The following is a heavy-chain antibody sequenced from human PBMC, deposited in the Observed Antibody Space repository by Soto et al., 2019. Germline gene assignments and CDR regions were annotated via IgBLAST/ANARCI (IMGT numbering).Heavy chain of an antibody. CDR1: GGTFSSYA. D-gene: IGHD4-17*01. V-gene: IGHV1-69*13. J-gene: IGHJ4*01. Sequence: ASVKVSSKASGGTFSSYAISWVRQAPGQGLGCMGGFIPIFGPANYAQKSQGRVSITADASTSTACMELSSLRSEDTAGDCGARATVQDYFDYWGHGTLVTVSS. CDR3: ARATVQDYFDY. CDR2: FIPIFGPA.